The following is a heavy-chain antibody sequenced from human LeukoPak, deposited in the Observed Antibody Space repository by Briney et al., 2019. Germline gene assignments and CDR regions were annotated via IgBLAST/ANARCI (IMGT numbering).Heavy chain of an antibody. CDR2: FSGSDTSRT. D-gene: IGHD3-10*01. V-gene: IGHV3-48*04. Sequence: GGSLRVSCVASGFTFRIYGMAWVRQAPGKGLEWVSTFSGSDTSRTYYSDSVKGRFTISRDNAKNSLYLQMSSLRVEDTAVYYCARAGRVAASGWGRHFDLWGRGTLVTVSS. CDR3: ARAGRVAASGWGRHFDL. J-gene: IGHJ2*01. CDR1: GFTFRIYG.